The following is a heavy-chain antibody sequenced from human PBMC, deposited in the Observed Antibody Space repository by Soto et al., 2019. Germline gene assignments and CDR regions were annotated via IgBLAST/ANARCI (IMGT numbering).Heavy chain of an antibody. D-gene: IGHD6-13*01. J-gene: IGHJ4*02. CDR3: ARSGRSXXXREFDY. Sequence: ASVKVSCKASGYTFATYGFSWVRQAPGQGLEWMGWISASNGNTNYAQKLRGRVTMTTDTSTSTAYMELRSLRSDDTAVFYCARSGRSXXXREFDYWGQGTLVTVSS. CDR1: GYTFATYG. V-gene: IGHV1-18*01. CDR2: ISASNGNT.